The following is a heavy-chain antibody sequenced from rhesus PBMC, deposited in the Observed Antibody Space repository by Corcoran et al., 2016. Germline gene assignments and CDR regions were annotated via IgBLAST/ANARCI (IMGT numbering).Heavy chain of an antibody. Sequence: EVQLVQSGAEVKRPGESLKISCKTSGYSFTSYWISWVRQRPGKGLEWIGAINPSDSDNKDSPSFQGQVTNSADKSITTAYLQWSSLKASDSATYYCAKGGQYGFDYCGQGVLVTVSS. V-gene: IGHV5-2*01. D-gene: IGHD2-21*01. CDR2: INPSDSDN. CDR1: GYSFTSYW. J-gene: IGHJ4*01. CDR3: AKGGQYGFDY.